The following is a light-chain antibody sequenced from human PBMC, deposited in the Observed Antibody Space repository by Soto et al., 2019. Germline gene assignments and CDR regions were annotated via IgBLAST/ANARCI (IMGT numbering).Light chain of an antibody. V-gene: IGLV1-40*01. CDR2: GDN. CDR3: QSYDHSLSGSWV. Sequence: QSVLTQPPSISGAPGLRVTISCTGSSTNIGAGYDVNWYQQVPGTAPKLLIYGDNKRPSGVPDRFSTSKSGTSASLVITGLQTEDGADYYGQSYDHSLSGSWVFGGGTKLTVL. CDR1: STNIGAGYD. J-gene: IGLJ3*02.